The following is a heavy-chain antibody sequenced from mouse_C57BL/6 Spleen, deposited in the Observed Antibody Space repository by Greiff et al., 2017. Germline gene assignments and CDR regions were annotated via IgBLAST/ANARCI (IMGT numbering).Heavy chain of an antibody. V-gene: IGHV5-17*01. CDR2: ISSGSSTI. J-gene: IGHJ2*01. Sequence: DVHLVESGGGLVKPGGSLKLSCAASGFTFSDYGMHWVRQAPEKGLEWVAYISSGSSTIYYADTVKGRFTISRDNAKNTLFLQMTSRRSEDTALYYCARGDGYPRDYWGQGTTLTVSS. CDR3: ARGDGYPRDY. D-gene: IGHD2-3*01. CDR1: GFTFSDYG.